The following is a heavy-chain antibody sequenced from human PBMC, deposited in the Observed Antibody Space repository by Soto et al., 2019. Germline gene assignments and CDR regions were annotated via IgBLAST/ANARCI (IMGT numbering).Heavy chain of an antibody. CDR3: ARVVSRDYYYAMDV. CDR2: TYYSGSA. V-gene: IGHV4-30-4*01. CDR1: GGSISSDDYY. J-gene: IGHJ6*02. Sequence: QVQLQGSGPGLVKPSQTLSLTCTVSGGSISSDDYYWSWVRQPPGKGLEWIGYTYYSGSAYYNPSLKSRVTISVDTSKNQFSLKLSSVTAADTAVYSCARVVSRDYYYAMDVWGQGTTVTVSS.